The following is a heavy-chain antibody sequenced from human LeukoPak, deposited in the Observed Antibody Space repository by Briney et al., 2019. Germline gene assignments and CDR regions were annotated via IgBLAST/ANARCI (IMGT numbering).Heavy chain of an antibody. Sequence: GGSLRLSCAASGSTFSDYYMSWIRQAPGKGLEWVSYISSSSSYTNYADSVKGRFTISRDNAKNSLYLQMNSLRAEDTAVYYCARDLEAIVVVPAAIAFDYWGQGTLVTVSS. CDR1: GSTFSDYY. V-gene: IGHV3-11*06. J-gene: IGHJ4*02. D-gene: IGHD2-2*02. CDR3: ARDLEAIVVVPAAIAFDY. CDR2: ISSSSSYT.